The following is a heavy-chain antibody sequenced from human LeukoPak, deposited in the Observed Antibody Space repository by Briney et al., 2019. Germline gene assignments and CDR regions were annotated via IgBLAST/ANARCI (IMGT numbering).Heavy chain of an antibody. V-gene: IGHV4-59*08. J-gene: IGHJ3*01. CDR1: GGSLSGYY. D-gene: IGHD6-13*01. CDR3: ARHIAISYDAFDL. CDR2: IYHSGST. Sequence: SETLSLTCTVSGGSLSGYYWSWIRQPPGKGLEWIGYIYHSGSTNYNPSLKSRVTISMDTSKNQFSLKLSSVTAADTAVYYCARHIAISYDAFDLWGRGTMVSVSS.